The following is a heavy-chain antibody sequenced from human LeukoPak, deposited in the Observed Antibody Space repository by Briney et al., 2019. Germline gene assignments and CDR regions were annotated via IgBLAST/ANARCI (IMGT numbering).Heavy chain of an antibody. Sequence: SETLSLTCTVSGGSISSSSYYWGWIRQPPGKGLEWIGSIYYSGSTYYNPSLKSRVTISVDTSKNQFSLKLSSVTAADTAVYYCARVSMISALYRSFDYWGQGTLVTVSS. CDR1: GGSISSSSYY. D-gene: IGHD2/OR15-2a*01. V-gene: IGHV4-39*07. CDR3: ARVSMISALYRSFDY. J-gene: IGHJ4*02. CDR2: IYYSGST.